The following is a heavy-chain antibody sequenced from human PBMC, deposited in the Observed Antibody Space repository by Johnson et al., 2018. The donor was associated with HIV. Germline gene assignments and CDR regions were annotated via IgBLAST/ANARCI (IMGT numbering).Heavy chain of an antibody. D-gene: IGHD3-22*01. CDR1: GFTFDGYT. CDR3: AKDMEDSSSYYGAFDI. V-gene: IGHV3-43*01. J-gene: IGHJ3*02. CDR2: ISWDGGSP. Sequence: VQLVESGGVVVQPGGSLRLSCAASGFTFDGYTMHWVRQAPGKGLEWVSLISWDGGSPYSADSVKGRFTLSRDNSKTSLYLQMNSLRTEDTALYYCAKDMEDSSSYYGAFDIWGQGTMVTVSS.